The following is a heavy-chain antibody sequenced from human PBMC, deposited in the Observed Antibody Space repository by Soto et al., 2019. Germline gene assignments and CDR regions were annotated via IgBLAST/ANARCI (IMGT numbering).Heavy chain of an antibody. V-gene: IGHV4-39*01. CDR2: IYYSGST. CDR1: GGSISSSSYY. J-gene: IGHJ4*02. CDR3: ATYSSYSGFYY. Sequence: SLTCTVSGGSISSSSYYWGWIRQPPGKGLEWIGSIYYSGSTYYNPSLKSRVTISVDTSKNQFSLKLSSVTAADMAVYYCATYSSYSGFYYWGQGTLVTVS. D-gene: IGHD6-6*01.